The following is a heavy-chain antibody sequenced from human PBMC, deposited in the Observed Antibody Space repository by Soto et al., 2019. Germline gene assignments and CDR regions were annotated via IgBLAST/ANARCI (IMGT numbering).Heavy chain of an antibody. CDR1: GYTFTSYY. Sequence: ASVKASCKASGYTFTSYYMHWVRQAPGQGLEWRGIINPSGGSTSYAQKFQGRVTMTRDTSTSTVSMELGSVRSEDTAVYYCGSGTKEPIDYRGQGTLVTVPS. CDR2: INPSGGST. V-gene: IGHV1-46*01. CDR3: GSGTKEPIDY. D-gene: IGHD3-10*01. J-gene: IGHJ4*02.